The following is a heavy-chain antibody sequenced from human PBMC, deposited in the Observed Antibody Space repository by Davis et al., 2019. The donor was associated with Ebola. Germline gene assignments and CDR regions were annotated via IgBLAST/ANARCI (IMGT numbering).Heavy chain of an antibody. D-gene: IGHD2-2*01. J-gene: IGHJ6*04. CDR3: AREEGDQLLIYYYGMDG. CDR2: ISYDGSNK. CDR1: GFTFSSYA. V-gene: IGHV3-30-3*01. Sequence: GESLKISCAASGFTFSSYAMHWVRQAPGKGLEWVAVISYDGSNKYYADSVKGRFTISRDNSKNTLYLQMNSLRAEDTAVYYCAREEGDQLLIYYYGMDGWGKGTTVTVSS.